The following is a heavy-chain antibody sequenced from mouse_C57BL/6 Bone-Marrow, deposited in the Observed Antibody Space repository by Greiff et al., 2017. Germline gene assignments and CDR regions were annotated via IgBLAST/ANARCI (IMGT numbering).Heavy chain of an antibody. CDR3: ARCYSNYSYYFDY. D-gene: IGHD2-5*01. CDR1: GYTFTSYW. CDR2: IYPGSGST. J-gene: IGHJ2*01. Sequence: QVHVKQPGAELVKPGASVKMSCKASGYTFTSYWITWVKQRPGQGLEWIGDIYPGSGSTNYNEKFKSKATLTVDTSSSTAYMQLSSLTSEDSAVYYCARCYSNYSYYFDYWGQGTTLTVSS. V-gene: IGHV1-55*01.